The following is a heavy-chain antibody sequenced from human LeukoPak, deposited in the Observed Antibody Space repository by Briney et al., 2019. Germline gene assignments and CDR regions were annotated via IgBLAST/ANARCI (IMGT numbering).Heavy chain of an antibody. D-gene: IGHD3-22*01. CDR1: GGSIRSQY. CDR2: IFYSGTT. CDR3: ARLDDSSGYYAAFDI. J-gene: IGHJ3*02. Sequence: SETLSLTCSVSGGSIRSQYWSWIRLPPGKGLEWIGYIFYSGTTHYNPSLKSRVTMSVDTSKNQFSLKLSSVTAADTAVHFCARLDDSSGYYAAFDIWGQGTMVTVSS. V-gene: IGHV4-59*11.